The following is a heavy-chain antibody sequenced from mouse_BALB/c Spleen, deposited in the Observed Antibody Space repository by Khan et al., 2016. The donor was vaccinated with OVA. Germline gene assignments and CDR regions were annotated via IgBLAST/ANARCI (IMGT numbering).Heavy chain of an antibody. Sequence: VQLKQSGPGLVKPSQSLSLTCTVTGYSITSDYAWNWIRQFPGNKLEWMGYISYSGRTTYNPSLESRISITRDTSKNQFFLQLNSVTTEDTATYYCARSLTITTVVATDFDYWGQGTTLTVSS. CDR3: ARSLTITTVVATDFDY. V-gene: IGHV3-2*02. CDR2: ISYSGRT. CDR1: GYSITSDYA. D-gene: IGHD1-1*01. J-gene: IGHJ2*01.